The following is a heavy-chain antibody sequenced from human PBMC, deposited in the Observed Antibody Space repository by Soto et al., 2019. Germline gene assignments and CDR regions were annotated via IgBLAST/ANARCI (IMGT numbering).Heavy chain of an antibody. J-gene: IGHJ6*03. V-gene: IGHV3-23*01. Sequence: GGSLRLSCAASGFTFSSYAMSWVRQAPGKGLEWASATSGSGGSTYYADSVKGRFTISRDNSKNTLYLQMGSLRAEDTAVYYCARANKMYYEFWSGYPHYYMDVWGQGNTVTVSS. CDR3: ARANKMYYEFWSGYPHYYMDV. CDR1: GFTFSSYA. CDR2: TSGSGGST. D-gene: IGHD3-3*01.